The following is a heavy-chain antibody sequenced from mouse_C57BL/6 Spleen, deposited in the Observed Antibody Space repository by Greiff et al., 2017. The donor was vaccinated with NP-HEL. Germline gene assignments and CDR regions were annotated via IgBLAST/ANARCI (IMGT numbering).Heavy chain of an antibody. CDR1: GYTFTSYW. V-gene: IGHV1-64*01. D-gene: IGHD2-5*01. CDR2: IHPHSGST. J-gene: IGHJ2*01. CDR3: ARTYYSNYGDY. Sequence: VQLQQPGAELVKPGASVKLSCKASGYTFTSYWMHWVKQRPGQGLEWIGMIHPHSGSTNYNEKFKSKATLTVDKSSSTAYMQLSSLTSEDSAVYYCARTYYSNYGDYWGQGTTLTVSS.